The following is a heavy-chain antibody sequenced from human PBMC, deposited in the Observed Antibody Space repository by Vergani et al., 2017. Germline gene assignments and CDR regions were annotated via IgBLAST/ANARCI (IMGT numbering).Heavy chain of an antibody. Sequence: QLQLQESGPGLVKPSETLSLTCTVSGGSITYGAFYWGWIRQSPGKGLEWIGSIYYSENKFYNPSLESRVTLSIDTTKNQFSLKLKSVTAADTAVYYCAKEFCGTGNCYGWNHLEVWGEGTSVTVSS. D-gene: IGHD1-1*01. V-gene: IGHV4-39*02. CDR3: AKEFCGTGNCYGWNHLEV. J-gene: IGHJ6*04. CDR1: GGSITYGAFY. CDR2: IYYSENK.